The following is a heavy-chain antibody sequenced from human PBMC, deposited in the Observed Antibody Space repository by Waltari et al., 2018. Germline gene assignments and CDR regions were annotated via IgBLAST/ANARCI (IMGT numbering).Heavy chain of an antibody. J-gene: IGHJ5*02. D-gene: IGHD3-3*01. V-gene: IGHV1-8*02. Sequence: QVQLVQTGAEVLRPGAAVKVSCQASGYTFINYEINWVRQAAGQGVEWRGWVNPNSGTTAYAQKCQGRISLTWDTFTRTAYMELSNLRSDDTAVFYCARGRDVFANFDYNWFDPWGQGTLVTVSS. CDR2: VNPNSGTT. CDR3: ARGRDVFANFDYNWFDP. CDR1: GYTFINYE.